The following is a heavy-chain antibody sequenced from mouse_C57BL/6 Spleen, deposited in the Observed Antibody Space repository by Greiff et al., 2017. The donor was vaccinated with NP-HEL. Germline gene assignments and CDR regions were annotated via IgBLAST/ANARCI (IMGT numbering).Heavy chain of an antibody. CDR3: ARDRSRDYYCSSYYFDY. Sequence: EVQLVESGGGLVKPGGSLKLSCAASGFTFSSYAMSWVRQTPEKRLEWVATISDGGSYTYYPDNVKGRFTISRDNAKNNLYMQMSHLKSEDTAMYYCARDRSRDYYCSSYYFDYWGQGTTLTVSS. CDR2: ISDGGSYT. J-gene: IGHJ2*01. D-gene: IGHD1-1*01. CDR1: GFTFSSYA. V-gene: IGHV5-4*01.